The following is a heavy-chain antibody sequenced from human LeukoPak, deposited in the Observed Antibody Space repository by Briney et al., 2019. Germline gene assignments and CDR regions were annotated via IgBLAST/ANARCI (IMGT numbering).Heavy chain of an antibody. CDR1: GGSIISSSYY. Sequence: SETLSLTCTVSGGSIISSSYYWGWIRQPPGKGLEWIGSIYYSGNTYYNPSLKSRVTISVDTSKSQFSLNLNSVAAADTAVYYCARGNSSSWPLDYWGQGTLVTVSS. CDR2: IYYSGNT. J-gene: IGHJ4*02. CDR3: ARGNSSSWPLDY. V-gene: IGHV4-39*07. D-gene: IGHD6-13*01.